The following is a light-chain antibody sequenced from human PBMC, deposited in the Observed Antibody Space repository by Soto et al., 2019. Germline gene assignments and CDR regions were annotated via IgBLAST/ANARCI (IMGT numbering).Light chain of an antibody. Sequence: IVLTQYPGTLSLSPGERATLSCRASQSVTSSYLAWYQQKPGQAPRLLIYDASSRATGIPDRFSGSGSGTDFALTISRLEPEAFAVYYCQQYGSSPLFTFGPGTKVDIK. J-gene: IGKJ3*01. V-gene: IGKV3-20*01. CDR2: DAS. CDR1: QSVTSSY. CDR3: QQYGSSPLFT.